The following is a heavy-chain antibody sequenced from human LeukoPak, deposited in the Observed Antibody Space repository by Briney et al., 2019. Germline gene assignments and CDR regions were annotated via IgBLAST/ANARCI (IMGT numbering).Heavy chain of an antibody. CDR2: IYPGDSDT. CDR3: ARHVPHESFFYFDL. CDR1: GYSITVDL. Sequence: GESLDVCCKGAGYSITVDLLGCVRQMPWKGLEWMGIIYPGDSDTTYRPSFQGQVTISADRSISTAYLQWSSLKASDSAMYYCARHVPHESFFYFDLWGQRSLVTVSS. V-gene: IGHV5-51*01. J-gene: IGHJ4*02. D-gene: IGHD1-26*01.